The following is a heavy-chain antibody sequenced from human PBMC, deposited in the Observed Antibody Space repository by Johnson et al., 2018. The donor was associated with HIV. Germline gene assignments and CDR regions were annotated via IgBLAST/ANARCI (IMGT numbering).Heavy chain of an antibody. CDR1: GFTFSGSA. V-gene: IGHV3-7*01. D-gene: IGHD3-10*01. CDR3: ARDKGRGAFDI. Sequence: VQLVESGGDLVQPGGSLKVSCAASGFTFSGSAMHWVRQAPGKGLEWVANIKHDGREKYYMDSVRGRFTVSRDSAKNSLYLQMNSLRAEDTAVYYCARDKGRGAFDIWGQGTMVTVSS. CDR2: IKHDGREK. J-gene: IGHJ3*02.